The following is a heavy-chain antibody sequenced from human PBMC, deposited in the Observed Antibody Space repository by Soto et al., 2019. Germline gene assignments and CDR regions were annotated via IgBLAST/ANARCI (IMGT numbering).Heavy chain of an antibody. CDR3: ASTYGSGQYYYYGMDV. D-gene: IGHD3-10*01. CDR2: ISAGIGRA. CDR1: GYAFTSYA. Sequence: ASVKVSCKASGYAFTSYAMHWVRQVPGQRRKWMGGISAGIGRANYSQKFQGRVTITADESTSTAYMELSSLRSEDTAVYYCASTYGSGQYYYYGMDVWGQGTTVTVSS. V-gene: IGHV1-3*01. J-gene: IGHJ6*02.